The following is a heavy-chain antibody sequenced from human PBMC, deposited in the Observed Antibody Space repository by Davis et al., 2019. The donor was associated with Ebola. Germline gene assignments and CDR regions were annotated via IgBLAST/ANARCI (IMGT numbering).Heavy chain of an antibody. V-gene: IGHV4-38-2*02. CDR2: IYHSGST. Sequence: MPSETLSLTCTVSDYSISSGYYWGWIRQPPGKGLGWIGTIYHSGSTYYNPSLESRVTISLDTSKNQFSLKLSSVTAADTAVYYCARGRYSYGYFDYWGQGTLVTVSP. J-gene: IGHJ4*02. CDR3: ARGRYSYGYFDY. CDR1: DYSISSGYY. D-gene: IGHD5-18*01.